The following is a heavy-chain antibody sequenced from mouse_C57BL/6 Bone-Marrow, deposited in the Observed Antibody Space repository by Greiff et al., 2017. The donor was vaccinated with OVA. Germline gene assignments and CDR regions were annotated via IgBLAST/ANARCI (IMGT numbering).Heavy chain of an antibody. CDR3: ASKRD. CDR2: IFPRSGNT. V-gene: IGHV1-81*01. Sequence: VQLLESGAELARPGASVKLSCKASGYTFTSYGISWVKQRTGQGLEWIGEIFPRSGNTYYNEKFKGKATLTADTSSSTAYMELRSLTSEDSAVYFCASKRDGGQGTTLTVSS. J-gene: IGHJ2*01. CDR1: GYTFTSYG. D-gene: IGHD3-3*01.